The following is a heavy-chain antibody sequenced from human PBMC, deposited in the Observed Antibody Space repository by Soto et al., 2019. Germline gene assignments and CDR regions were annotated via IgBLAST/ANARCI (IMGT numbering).Heavy chain of an antibody. CDR2: ISGSGGST. V-gene: IGHV3-23*01. Sequence: PGGSLRLSCAASGFTFSSYAMSWVRQAPGKGLEWVSAISGSGGSTYYADSVKGRFTISRDNSKNTLYLQMNSLRAEDTAVYYCAKMSIAAAYSPTHFGDYYYYYGMDVWGQGTTVTVSS. J-gene: IGHJ6*02. CDR1: GFTFSSYA. D-gene: IGHD6-13*01. CDR3: AKMSIAAAYSPTHFGDYYYYYGMDV.